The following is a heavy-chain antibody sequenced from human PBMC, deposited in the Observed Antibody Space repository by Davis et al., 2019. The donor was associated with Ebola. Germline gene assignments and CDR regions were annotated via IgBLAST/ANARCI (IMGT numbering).Heavy chain of an antibody. V-gene: IGHV3-7*03. CDR2: IKQDGSEI. CDR3: ARLVSYSSGWYDYFDY. J-gene: IGHJ4*02. CDR1: GFTFSSYW. Sequence: GESLKISCAASGFTFSSYWMSWVRQAPGKGLEWVANIKQDGSEIHYVDSVKGRFTISRDNSKNTLYLQINSLRAEDTAVYYCARLVSYSSGWYDYFDYWGQGTVVTVSS. D-gene: IGHD6-19*01.